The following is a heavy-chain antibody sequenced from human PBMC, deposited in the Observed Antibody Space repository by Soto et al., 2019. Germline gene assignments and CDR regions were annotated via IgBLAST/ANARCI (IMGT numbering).Heavy chain of an antibody. D-gene: IGHD3-22*01. J-gene: IGHJ4*02. CDR2: INPSGGST. Sequence: QAPGQGLEWMGIINPSGGSTSYAQKFQARVTRTRDTSTSTVYMELSSLRSEDTAVYYCARGMGYYDSSGPFDYWGPVTPFTVSS. CDR3: ARGMGYYDSSGPFDY. V-gene: IGHV1-46*03.